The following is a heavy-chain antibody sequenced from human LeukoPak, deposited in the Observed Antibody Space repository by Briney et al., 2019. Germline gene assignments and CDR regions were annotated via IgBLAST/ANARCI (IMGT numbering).Heavy chain of an antibody. D-gene: IGHD1-26*01. CDR2: IYPGDSDT. CDR3: ARLLYRGSYYCDY. Sequence: GESLKISCKGSGYRFTTYWIAWVRQMPGKGLEWMGIIYPGDSDTRYSPSFQGQVTISADKSISTAYLQWSSLKASDTAMYYCARLLYRGSYYCDYWGQGTLVTVSS. J-gene: IGHJ4*02. CDR1: GYRFTTYW. V-gene: IGHV5-51*01.